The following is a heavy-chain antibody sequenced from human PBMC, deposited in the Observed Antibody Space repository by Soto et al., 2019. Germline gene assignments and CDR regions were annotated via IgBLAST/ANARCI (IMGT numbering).Heavy chain of an antibody. CDR1: GFTFSSYS. Sequence: LRLSCAASGFTFSSYSMNWVRQAPGKGLEWVSAISGSGGSTYYADSVKGRFTISRDNSKNTLYLQMNSLRAEDTAVYYCAKDGVLRYFDWLPGSYYYGMDVWGQGTTVTVSS. CDR2: ISGSGGST. V-gene: IGHV3-23*01. D-gene: IGHD3-9*01. CDR3: AKDGVLRYFDWLPGSYYYGMDV. J-gene: IGHJ6*02.